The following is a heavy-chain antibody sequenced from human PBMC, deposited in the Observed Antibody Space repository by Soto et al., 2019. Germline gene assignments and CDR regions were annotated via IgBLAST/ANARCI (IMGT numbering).Heavy chain of an antibody. CDR1: GFSLSTSGVG. D-gene: IGHD3-9*01. CDR3: ALRTGGDILTGYYFDY. CDR2: IYWNDDK. J-gene: IGHJ4*02. V-gene: IGHV2-5*01. Sequence: SGPTLVNPTQTLTLTCTFSGFSLSTSGVGVGWIRQPPGKALEWLALIYWNDDKRYSPSLKSRLTITKDTSKNQVVLTMTNMDPVDTSTYYCALRTGGDILTGYYFDYWGQGTLVTVSS.